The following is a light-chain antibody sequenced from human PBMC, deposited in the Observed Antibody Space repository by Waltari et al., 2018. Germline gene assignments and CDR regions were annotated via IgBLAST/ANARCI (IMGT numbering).Light chain of an antibody. CDR1: QSVSRA. CDR3: QHYVRLPVT. Sequence: EIVLTQSPGTLSLSLGERATLSCRASQSVSRALTWYQQKPGQAPRLLIYSASTRTPGIPDRFSGSGSGTDFSLTVSRLEPDDFAVYYCQHYVRLPVTFGEGTTVEI. J-gene: IGKJ1*01. CDR2: SAS. V-gene: IGKV3-20*01.